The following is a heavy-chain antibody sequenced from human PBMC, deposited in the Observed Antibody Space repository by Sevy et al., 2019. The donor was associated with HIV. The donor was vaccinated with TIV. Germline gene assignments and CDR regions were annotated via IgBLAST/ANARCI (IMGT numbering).Heavy chain of an antibody. J-gene: IGHJ5*02. CDR1: GGSISSGGYS. Sequence: SETLSLTCAVSGGSISSGGYSWSWIRQPPGKGLEWIGYIYHSGSTYYNPSLKSRVTISVDRSKNQFSLKLSSVTAAETAVYYCARGIRGNNWFDPWGQGTLVTVSS. V-gene: IGHV4-30-2*01. D-gene: IGHD2-21*01. CDR2: IYHSGST. CDR3: ARGIRGNNWFDP.